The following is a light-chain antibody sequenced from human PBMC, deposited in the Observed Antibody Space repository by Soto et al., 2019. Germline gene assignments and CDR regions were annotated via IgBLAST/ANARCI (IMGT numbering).Light chain of an antibody. CDR2: GAS. CDR1: QSVSSSY. V-gene: IGKV3-20*01. CDR3: QQYGSSQS. Sequence: EIVLTQSPGTLSLSPGERATLSCRASQSVSSSYLAWYQQKPGQAPRLLIYGASSRATGIPDRFSCSGSGTDFTLTISRLEPEDFAVYYCQQYGSSQSFGQGNKVAIK. J-gene: IGKJ1*01.